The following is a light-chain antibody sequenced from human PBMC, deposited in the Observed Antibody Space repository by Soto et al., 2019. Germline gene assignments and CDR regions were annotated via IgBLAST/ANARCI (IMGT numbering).Light chain of an antibody. CDR3: QQYGPSLIT. J-gene: IGKJ5*01. CDR2: DAS. V-gene: IGKV3-20*01. Sequence: ENVLTQSPGTLSLSPGARATLSCRASQSVGYSLAWYQQRPGQAPTLLISDASTRAPGIPDRFSGSGSGTDFTLTISRLRPEDYALYYCQQYGPSLITFGQGRRLEIK. CDR1: QSVGYS.